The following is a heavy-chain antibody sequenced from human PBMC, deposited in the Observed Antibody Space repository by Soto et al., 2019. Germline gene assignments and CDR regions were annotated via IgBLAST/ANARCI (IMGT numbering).Heavy chain of an antibody. CDR1: GFSLSTSGVG. Sequence: SGPTLVNPTQTLTLTCTFSGFSLSTSGVGVGWIRQPPGKALEWLALIYWDDDKRYSPSLKSRLTITKDTSKNQVVLTMTNMDPVDTGTYYCARTTVSGRRNAAPALPIFDYWGQGSLVTVSS. J-gene: IGHJ4*02. CDR2: IYWDDDK. V-gene: IGHV2-5*02. CDR3: ARTTVSGRRNAAPALPIFDY. D-gene: IGHD1-26*01.